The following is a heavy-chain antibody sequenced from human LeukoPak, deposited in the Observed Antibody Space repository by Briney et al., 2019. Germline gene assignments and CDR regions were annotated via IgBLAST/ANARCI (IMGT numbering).Heavy chain of an antibody. J-gene: IGHJ4*02. CDR1: GGTFSSYA. CDR2: IIPILGIA. CDR3: AGSCSYGPPPLDY. V-gene: IGHV1-69*04. Sequence: ASVKVSCKASGGTFSSYAISWVRQAPGQGLEWMGRIIPILGIANYAQKFQGRVTITADKSTSTAYMELSSLRSENTAVYYCAGSCSYGPPPLDYWGQGTLVTVSS. D-gene: IGHD5-18*01.